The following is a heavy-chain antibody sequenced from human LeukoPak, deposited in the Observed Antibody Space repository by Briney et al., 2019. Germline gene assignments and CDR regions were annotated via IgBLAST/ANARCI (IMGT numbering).Heavy chain of an antibody. Sequence: TSETLSLTCTVSGGSISSSSYYWGWIRQPPGKGLEWIGSIYYSGSTYYNPSLKSRVTISVDTSKNQFSLKLSSVTAADTAAYYCVWSGIWKWGQGTLVTVSS. V-gene: IGHV4-39*01. J-gene: IGHJ4*02. D-gene: IGHD3-3*01. CDR2: IYYSGST. CDR3: VWSGIWK. CDR1: GGSISSSSYY.